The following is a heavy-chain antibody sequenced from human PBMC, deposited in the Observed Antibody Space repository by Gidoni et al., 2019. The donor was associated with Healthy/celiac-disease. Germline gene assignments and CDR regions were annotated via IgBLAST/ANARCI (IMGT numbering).Heavy chain of an antibody. Sequence: VQLQQWGAGLLMASVTLSLTCAVYGASVSGDYWSWIRQPPGKGLEWIGEINHSGSTNYNPSLKSRVTISVDTSKNQFSLKLSSVTAADTAVYYCARDPNYYDSSCRNCSDAFDIWGQGTMVTVSS. D-gene: IGHD3-22*01. V-gene: IGHV4-34*01. J-gene: IGHJ3*02. CDR1: GASVSGDY. CDR2: INHSGST. CDR3: ARDPNYYDSSCRNCSDAFDI.